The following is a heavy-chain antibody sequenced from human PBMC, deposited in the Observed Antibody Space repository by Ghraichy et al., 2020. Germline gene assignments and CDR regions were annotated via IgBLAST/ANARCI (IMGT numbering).Heavy chain of an antibody. J-gene: IGHJ6*02. CDR1: GGSISSYY. CDR3: ARDSSGWYRYYYYGMDV. D-gene: IGHD6-19*01. Sequence: SETLSLTCTVSGGSISSYYWSWIRQPAGKGLEWIGRIYTSGSTNYNPSLKSRVTMSVDTSKNQFSLKLSSVTAADTAVYYCARDSSGWYRYYYYGMDVWGQGTTVTVSS. V-gene: IGHV4-4*07. CDR2: IYTSGST.